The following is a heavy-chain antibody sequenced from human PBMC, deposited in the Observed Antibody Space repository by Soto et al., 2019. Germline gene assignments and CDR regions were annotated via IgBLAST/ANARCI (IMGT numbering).Heavy chain of an antibody. CDR1: GFTFGGSA. CDR2: IRSKTNSYAT. CDR3: ARGHQVGGYFDY. D-gene: IGHD3-10*01. Sequence: SLRLSCAASGFTFGGSAMHRVRQASGKGLEWVGHIRSKTNSYATAYAESVKGRFTISRDDSMNTAYLQMNSLRAEDTAVYYCARGHQVGGYFDYWGQGTLVTVSS. J-gene: IGHJ4*02. V-gene: IGHV3-73*01.